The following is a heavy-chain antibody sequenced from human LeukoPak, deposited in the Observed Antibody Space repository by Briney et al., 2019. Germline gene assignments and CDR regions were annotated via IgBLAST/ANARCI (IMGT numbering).Heavy chain of an antibody. CDR2: INWNGGST. CDR1: GGSFSGYY. V-gene: IGHV3-20*04. D-gene: IGHD1-26*01. Sequence: ETLSLTCAVYGGSFSGYYWSWIRQPPGKGLEWVSGINWNGGSTGYADSVKGRFTISRDNAKNSLYLQMNSLRAEDTALYYCARDLPYSGSYYYYYYMDVWGKGTTVTVSS. J-gene: IGHJ6*03. CDR3: ARDLPYSGSYYYYYYMDV.